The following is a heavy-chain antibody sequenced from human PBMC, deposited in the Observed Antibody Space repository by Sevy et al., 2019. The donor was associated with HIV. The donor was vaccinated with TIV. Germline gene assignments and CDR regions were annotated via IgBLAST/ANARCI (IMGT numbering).Heavy chain of an antibody. CDR3: ARETGSGGFDP. Sequence: GGSLRLSCAASGFTVSSNYMSWVRQAPGKGLEWVSLISGGGSTYYADSVKGRFTISRDNSKNTLYLQMNSLRAEDTAVYYCARETGSGGFDPWGQGTLVTVSS. CDR2: ISGGGST. V-gene: IGHV3-53*01. J-gene: IGHJ5*02. CDR1: GFTVSSNY. D-gene: IGHD2-15*01.